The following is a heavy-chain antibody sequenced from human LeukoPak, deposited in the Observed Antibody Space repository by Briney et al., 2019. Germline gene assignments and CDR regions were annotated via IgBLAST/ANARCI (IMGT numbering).Heavy chain of an antibody. D-gene: IGHD1-1*01. V-gene: IGHV4-59*01. J-gene: IGHJ5*02. CDR1: GGSISGYS. CDR2: IYYSGST. CDR3: ARAKLRNWFDP. Sequence: SETLSLTCTVSGGSISGYSWSWIRQPPGKGLECIGYIYYSGSTNYNPSLKSRVTMSVDTSKNQFSLGLSSVTAADTAVYYCARAKLRNWFDPWGQGTLVTVSS.